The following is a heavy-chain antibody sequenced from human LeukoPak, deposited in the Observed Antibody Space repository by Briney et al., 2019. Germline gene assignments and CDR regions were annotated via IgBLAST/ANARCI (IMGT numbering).Heavy chain of an antibody. D-gene: IGHD3-10*01. CDR3: ARSSDMRFGEHDAFDI. Sequence: SETLSLTCAVSGGSISSGGYSWSWIRQPPGKGLEWIGYIYHSGSTYYNPSLKSRVTISVDRSKNQFSLKLSSVTAADTAVYYCARSSDMRFGEHDAFDIWGQGTMVTVSS. CDR1: GGSISSGGYS. J-gene: IGHJ3*02. V-gene: IGHV4-30-2*01. CDR2: IYHSGST.